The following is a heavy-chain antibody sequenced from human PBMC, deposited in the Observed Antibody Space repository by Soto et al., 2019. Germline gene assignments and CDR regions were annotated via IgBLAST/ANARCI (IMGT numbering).Heavy chain of an antibody. D-gene: IGHD3-3*01. CDR3: AAAPWITIFGVAEDYYGMDV. CDR1: GFTFTSSA. J-gene: IGHJ6*02. CDR2: IVVGSGNT. Sequence: ASVKVSCKASGFTFTSSAVQWVRQARGQRLEWIGWIVVGSGNTNCAQKFQERVTITRDMSTSTAYMELSSLRSEDTAVYYCAAAPWITIFGVAEDYYGMDVWGQGTTVTVSS. V-gene: IGHV1-58*01.